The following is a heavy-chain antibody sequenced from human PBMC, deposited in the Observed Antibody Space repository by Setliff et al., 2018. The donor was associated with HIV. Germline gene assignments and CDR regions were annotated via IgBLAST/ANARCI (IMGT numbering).Heavy chain of an antibody. V-gene: IGHV4-4*07. CDR1: GYSIRDNFF. CDR3: AREPDY. CDR2: IYTSGST. Sequence: SETLSLTCAVSGYSIRDNFFWSWIRQPAGKGLEWIGRIYTSGSTNYNPSLKNRVTISVDTSKNQFSLRLTSVTAADTAVYYCAREPDYWGQGILVTVSS. J-gene: IGHJ4*02.